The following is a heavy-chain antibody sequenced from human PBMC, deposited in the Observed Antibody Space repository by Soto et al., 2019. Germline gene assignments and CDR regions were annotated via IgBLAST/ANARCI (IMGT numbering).Heavy chain of an antibody. J-gene: IGHJ6*02. CDR1: GFTFSSYG. CDR2: ISYDGRKN. V-gene: IGHV3-30*03. CDR3: ARSFTMVRDSILGYHYGVDV. D-gene: IGHD3-10*01. Sequence: QVQLVESGGGVVQPGRPLRLSCAASGFTFSSYGMHWIRQAPGKGLEWVAVISYDGRKNYSADSVKGRFTISRDNSKNTLYLQMTSLGPEDTAVYYCARSFTMVRDSILGYHYGVDVWGQGTTVTVSS.